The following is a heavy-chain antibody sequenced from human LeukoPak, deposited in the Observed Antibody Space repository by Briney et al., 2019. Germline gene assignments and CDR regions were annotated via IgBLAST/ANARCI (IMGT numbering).Heavy chain of an antibody. CDR1: GCTFSDYY. J-gene: IGHJ4*02. D-gene: IGHD3-9*01. V-gene: IGHV3-11*04. CDR3: ARVDILTGYTQYYFDY. Sequence: GGSLRVSCAASGCTFSDYYMSWIRQAPGKGLEWVSYISSSGSTIYYADSVKGRFTISRDNAKNSLYLQMNSLRAEDTAVYYCARVDILTGYTQYYFDYWGQGTLVTVSS. CDR2: ISSSGSTI.